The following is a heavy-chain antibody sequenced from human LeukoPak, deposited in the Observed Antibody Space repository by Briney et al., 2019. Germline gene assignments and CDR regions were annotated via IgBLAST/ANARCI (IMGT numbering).Heavy chain of an antibody. CDR2: ISAYNGNT. J-gene: IGHJ6*03. D-gene: IGHD3-10*01. Sequence: ASVKVSCKASGYTFTSYGISWVRQAPGQGLEWMGWISAYNGNTNYAQKFQGRVTMTRNTSISTAYMELSSLRSEDTAVYYCARGDFRGLGGSGSYYYYYYMDVWGKGTTVTISS. V-gene: IGHV1-18*01. CDR3: ARGDFRGLGGSGSYYYYYYMDV. CDR1: GYTFTSYG.